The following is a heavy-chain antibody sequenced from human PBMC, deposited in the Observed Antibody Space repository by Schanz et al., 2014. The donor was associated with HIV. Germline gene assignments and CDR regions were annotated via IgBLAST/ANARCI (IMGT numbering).Heavy chain of an antibody. CDR2: ISSGGSTK. CDR3: ARDKKSGNYDGGFDS. CDR1: GFTFSGYY. V-gene: IGHV3-11*01. J-gene: IGHJ5*01. D-gene: IGHD1-26*01. Sequence: QVQVVESGGVLVNPGGSLRLSCAASGFTFSGYYMSWIRQAPGKGLEWISYISSGGSTKTYADSVKGRFTISRDNAKNSLYLQMNSLIPEDTAVYYCARDKKSGNYDGGFDSWGQGTVVTVSS.